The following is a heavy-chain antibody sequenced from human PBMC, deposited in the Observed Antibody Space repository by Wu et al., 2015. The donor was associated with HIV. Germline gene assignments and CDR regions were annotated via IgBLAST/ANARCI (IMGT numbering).Heavy chain of an antibody. CDR1: GYNLNLFG. CDR3: ARGVYQSGSGFLDS. J-gene: IGHJ5*01. CDR2: ISPLNGKT. V-gene: IGHV1-18*01. D-gene: IGHD3-10*01. Sequence: QVQLVQSGAAVKKPGDSVKVSCKIFGYNLNLFGINWVRQAPGQGPEWVAWISPLNGKTNYAKKIQGRVAVTIDTSTSTAYMELRNLRPDDTAEYYCARGVYQSGSGFLDSWGQGTLVTVAS.